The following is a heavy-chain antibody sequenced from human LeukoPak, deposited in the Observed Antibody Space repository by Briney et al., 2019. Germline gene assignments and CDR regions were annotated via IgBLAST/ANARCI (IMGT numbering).Heavy chain of an antibody. CDR2: ISYDGSNK. V-gene: IGHV3-30*19. CDR3: ARDPMTSDAFDI. D-gene: IGHD2-21*02. Sequence: PGGSLRLSCAASGFTFSSYGMHWVRQAPGKGLEWVAVISYDGSNKYYADSVKGRFTISRDNSKNTLYLQMNSLRAEDTAVYYCARDPMTSDAFDIWGQGTMVTVSS. J-gene: IGHJ3*02. CDR1: GFTFSSYG.